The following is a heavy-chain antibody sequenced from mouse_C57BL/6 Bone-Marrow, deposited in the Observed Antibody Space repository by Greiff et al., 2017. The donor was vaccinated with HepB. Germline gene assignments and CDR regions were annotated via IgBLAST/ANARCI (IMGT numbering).Heavy chain of an antibody. CDR2: IDPENGDT. V-gene: IGHV14-4*01. J-gene: IGHJ4*01. Sequence: EVKLQESGAELVRPGASVKLSCTASGFNIKDDYMHWVKQRPEQGLEWIGWIDPENGDTEYASKFQGKATITADTSSNTAYLQLSSLTSEDTAVYYCTTRRYGNPYAMDYWGQGTSVTVSS. D-gene: IGHD2-1*01. CDR1: GFNIKDDY. CDR3: TTRRYGNPYAMDY.